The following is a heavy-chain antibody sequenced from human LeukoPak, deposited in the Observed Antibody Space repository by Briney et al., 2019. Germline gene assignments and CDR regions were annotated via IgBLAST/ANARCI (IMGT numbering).Heavy chain of an antibody. CDR1: GFTFSSYW. D-gene: IGHD3-22*01. V-gene: IGHV3-74*01. Sequence: GGSLRLSCAASGFTFSSYWMHWVRQAPGKGLVWVSRINSDGSSTSYADSVKGRFTISRDNAKNSVYLQMNSLRAEDTAVYYCARDRCYYDSSGYYCEGGAFNVWGQGTMVTVSS. J-gene: IGHJ3*01. CDR3: ARDRCYYDSSGYYCEGGAFNV. CDR2: INSDGSST.